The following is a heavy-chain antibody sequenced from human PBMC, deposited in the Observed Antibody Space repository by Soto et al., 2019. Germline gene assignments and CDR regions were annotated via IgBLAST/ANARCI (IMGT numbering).Heavy chain of an antibody. J-gene: IGHJ6*02. CDR2: IYYSGST. CDR1: GGSVSSGSYY. D-gene: IGHD3-22*01. V-gene: IGHV4-61*01. CDR3: ARLIGTYSSSWYRTYYYDSSGPKVGYYYYGMDV. Sequence: ASETLSLTCTVSGGSVSSGSYYWSWIRQPPGKGLEWIGYIYYSGSTNYNPSLKSRVTISVDTSKNQFSLKLSSVTAADTAVYYCARLIGTYSSSWYRTYYYDSSGPKVGYYYYGMDVWGQGTTVTVSS.